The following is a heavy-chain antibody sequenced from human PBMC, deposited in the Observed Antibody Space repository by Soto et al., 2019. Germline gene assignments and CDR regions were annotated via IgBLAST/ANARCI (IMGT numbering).Heavy chain of an antibody. J-gene: IGHJ4*02. CDR2: ISYDGSNK. D-gene: IGHD3-3*01. V-gene: IGHV3-30*18. CDR1: GFTFSSYG. Sequence: GGSLRLSCAASGFTFSSYGMHWVRQAPGKGLEWVAVISYDGSNKYYADSVKGRFTISRDNSKNTLYLQMNSLRAEDTAVYYCAKDYSYDFWSGPDYWGQGTLVTVSS. CDR3: AKDYSYDFWSGPDY.